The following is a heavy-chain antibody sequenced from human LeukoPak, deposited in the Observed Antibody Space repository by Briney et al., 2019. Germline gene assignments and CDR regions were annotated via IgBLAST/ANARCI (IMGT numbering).Heavy chain of an antibody. CDR1: GYSFTSYW. J-gene: IGHJ3*02. V-gene: IGHV5-51*01. D-gene: IGHD6-19*01. Sequence: GESLKISCKGSGYSFTSYWIGWVRQMPGKGLEWMGIIYPGDSDTRYSPSFQGQVTISADKSISTAYLQWSSLKASDTAIYYCARSLIAVAGIGAFDIWSQGTMVTVSS. CDR2: IYPGDSDT. CDR3: ARSLIAVAGIGAFDI.